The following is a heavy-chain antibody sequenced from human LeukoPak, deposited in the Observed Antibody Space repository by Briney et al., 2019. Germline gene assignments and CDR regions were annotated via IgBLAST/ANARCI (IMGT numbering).Heavy chain of an antibody. CDR3: ARKYSGFDY. CDR2: ISGSGGST. CDR1: GFTFSSYA. D-gene: IGHD5-12*01. J-gene: IGHJ4*02. V-gene: IGHV3-23*01. Sequence: PGGSLRLSCAASGFTFSSYAMNWVRQAPGKGLEWVSSISGSGGSTYYADSVKGRFTISRDDSKNTLYLQMNSLRAEDTAVYYCARKYSGFDYWGQGTLVTVSS.